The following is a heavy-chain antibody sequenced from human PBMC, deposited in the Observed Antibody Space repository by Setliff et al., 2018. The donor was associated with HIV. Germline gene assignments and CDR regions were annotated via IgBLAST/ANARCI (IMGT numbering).Heavy chain of an antibody. CDR2: IGRDGTVA. D-gene: IGHD3-10*01. Sequence: GGSLRLSCTASGFTFRDYWMHWVRRGPGRGLEWVSRIGRDGTVANYADSVKGRFTISRDNARNTLFLQMNSLRAEDTAVYYCAQAQTSVSGSYYQYLQHWGQGTLVTVSS. CDR3: AQAQTSVSGSYYQYLQH. J-gene: IGHJ1*01. V-gene: IGHV3-74*01. CDR1: GFTFRDYW.